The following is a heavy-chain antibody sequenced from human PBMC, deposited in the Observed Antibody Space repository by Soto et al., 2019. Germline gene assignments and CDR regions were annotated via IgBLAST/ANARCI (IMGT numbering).Heavy chain of an antibody. D-gene: IGHD4-17*01. CDR1: GFTFSSYS. V-gene: IGHV3-21*01. Sequence: EVQLVESGGGLVKPGGSLRLSCAASGFTFSSYSMNWVRQAPGKGLEWVSSISSSSSYIYYADSVKGRFTISRDNAKNALYLQMNSLRAEDTAVYYCARGYGDYELQLLGYWGQGTLVTVSS. CDR2: ISSSSSYI. J-gene: IGHJ4*02. CDR3: ARGYGDYELQLLGY.